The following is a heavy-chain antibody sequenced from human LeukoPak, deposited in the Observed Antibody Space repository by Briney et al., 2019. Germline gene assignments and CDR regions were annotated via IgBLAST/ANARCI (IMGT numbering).Heavy chain of an antibody. CDR3: ARGQLLRWSSYWYFDL. V-gene: IGHV4-34*01. Sequence: SETLSLTCAVYGGSFSGYYWGWIRQPPGKGLEWIGSCFYTGGTYYNPSLKSRVTISVDTSKNQFSLKLSSVTVADTAVYYCARGQLLRWSSYWYFDLWGRGTLVTVSS. J-gene: IGHJ2*01. D-gene: IGHD4-23*01. CDR2: CFYTGGT. CDR1: GGSFSGYY.